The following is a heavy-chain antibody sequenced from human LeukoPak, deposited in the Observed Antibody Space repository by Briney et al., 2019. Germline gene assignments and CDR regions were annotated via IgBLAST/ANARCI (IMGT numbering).Heavy chain of an antibody. CDR3: ARPQTSSSSTASLGY. Sequence: PGGSLRLSCAASGFTFSSYAMSWARQAPGKGLEWVSAISGSGGSTYYADSVKGRFTISRDNAKNSLYLQMDSLRAEDTAIYYCARPQTSSSSTASLGYWGQGTLVTVSS. V-gene: IGHV3-23*01. CDR2: ISGSGGST. D-gene: IGHD6-6*01. CDR1: GFTFSSYA. J-gene: IGHJ4*02.